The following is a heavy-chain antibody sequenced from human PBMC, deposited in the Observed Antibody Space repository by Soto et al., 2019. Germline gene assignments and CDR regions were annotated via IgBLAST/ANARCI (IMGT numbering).Heavy chain of an antibody. CDR2: IYYSGST. J-gene: IGHJ3*01. CDR1: GDSITDYY. CDR3: ARDLGIGSGPFDA. V-gene: IGHV4-59*01. Sequence: QVQLQESGPGLVKPSETLSLTCTVSGDSITDYYWSWVRQPPGKALEWIGYIYYSGSTDNNPSLMSRVTISLDPAKMQFSLKLKSVTAADTAVYYYARDLGIGSGPFDAWGQGTMVTVSA. D-gene: IGHD2-2*03.